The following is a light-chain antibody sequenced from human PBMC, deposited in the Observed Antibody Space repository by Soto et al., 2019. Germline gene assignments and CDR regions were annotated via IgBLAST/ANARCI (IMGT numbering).Light chain of an antibody. CDR3: NSFTTSSTLL. V-gene: IGLV2-8*01. CDR2: EVT. J-gene: IGLJ2*01. Sequence: QSALTQPPSASGSPGQSVTISCTGTSSDVGGYNYVSWYQQHPGKAPKLMIYEVTKRPSGVPDRFSGSKSGNTASLTVSGLQAEDAADYYCNSFTTSSTLLFGGGTKLTFL. CDR1: SSDVGGYNY.